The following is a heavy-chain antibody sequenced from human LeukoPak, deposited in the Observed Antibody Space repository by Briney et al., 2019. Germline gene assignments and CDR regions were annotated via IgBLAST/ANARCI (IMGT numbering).Heavy chain of an antibody. V-gene: IGHV1-46*01. D-gene: IGHD1-26*01. CDR3: ARAVKWELLDYGMDV. CDR2: INPSGGST. CDR1: GYTFTSYY. J-gene: IGHJ6*02. Sequence: ASVKVSCKASGYTFTSYYMHWVRQAPGQGLEWMGIINPSGGSTSYAQKFQGRVTMTRDTSTSTVYMELSSLRSEDTAVYYCARAVKWELLDYGMDVCGQGTTVTVSS.